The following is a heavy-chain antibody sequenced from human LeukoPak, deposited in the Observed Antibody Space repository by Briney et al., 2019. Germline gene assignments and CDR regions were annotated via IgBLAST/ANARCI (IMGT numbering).Heavy chain of an antibody. Sequence: ASVKVSCKASGYTFTSYDINWVRQATGQGLEGMGWMNPNSGNTGYAQKFQGRVTITRNTSISTAYMELSSLRSEDTAVYYCARGPLTNGWLLREDAFDIWGQGTMVTVSS. V-gene: IGHV1-8*03. D-gene: IGHD3-22*01. J-gene: IGHJ3*02. CDR2: MNPNSGNT. CDR3: ARGPLTNGWLLREDAFDI. CDR1: GYTFTSYD.